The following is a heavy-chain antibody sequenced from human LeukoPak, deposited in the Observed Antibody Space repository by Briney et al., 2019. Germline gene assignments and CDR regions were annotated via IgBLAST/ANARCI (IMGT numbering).Heavy chain of an antibody. CDR2: ISGTGGST. D-gene: IGHD3/OR15-3a*01. CDR3: AKDHGR. V-gene: IGHV3-23*01. J-gene: IGHJ4*02. CDR1: GFTFNNYA. Sequence: GGSLRLSCAASGFTFNNYAMNWGRQAPGKGLEWVAAISGTGGSTYYADSVKGRFTISRDNPENTLSLQMSSLRAEDTAVYYCAKDHGRWGQGTLVTVSS.